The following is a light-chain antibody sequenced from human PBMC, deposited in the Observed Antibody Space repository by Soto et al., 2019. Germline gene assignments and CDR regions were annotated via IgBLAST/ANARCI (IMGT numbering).Light chain of an antibody. J-gene: IGKJ5*01. CDR2: GIF. CDR3: QQYNNWPRA. Sequence: EIVLTQSPRTLSLSPGERATLSCRASQSVGSDYVAWYQHRPGQAPRLLFSGIFRRATGIPDRFSGSGSGTDFTLTINRLEPEDFAVYYCQQYNNWPRAFGQGTRLEIK. CDR1: QSVGSDY. V-gene: IGKV3-20*01.